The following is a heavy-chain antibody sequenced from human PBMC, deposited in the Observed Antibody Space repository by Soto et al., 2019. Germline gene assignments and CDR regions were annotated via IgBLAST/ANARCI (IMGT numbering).Heavy chain of an antibody. Sequence: SATLSLTCTVSGGFICRSSYFWAWIRRPPGKGLEWIGSIDFRGTTYTNPSLESRVTISVDTSKNHFSLKLDSVTAADTALYYCSRRAPEGFDPWGRGTLVT. V-gene: IGHV4-39*02. CDR3: SRRAPEGFDP. CDR2: IDFRGTT. CDR1: GGFICRSSYF. J-gene: IGHJ5*02.